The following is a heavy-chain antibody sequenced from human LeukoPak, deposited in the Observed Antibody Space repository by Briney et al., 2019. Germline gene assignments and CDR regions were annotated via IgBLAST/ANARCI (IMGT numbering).Heavy chain of an antibody. CDR1: GFTFSSYA. Sequence: PGGALRLSCAASGFTFSSYAMSWVRQAPGKRLEWVSSISGSGGSTYYADSVKGRFTISRDNSKNTLYLQMNSLRAEDTVVYYCAKDNRGNDAFDIWGQGTMVTVSS. V-gene: IGHV3-23*01. J-gene: IGHJ3*02. CDR3: AKDNRGNDAFDI. CDR2: ISGSGGST.